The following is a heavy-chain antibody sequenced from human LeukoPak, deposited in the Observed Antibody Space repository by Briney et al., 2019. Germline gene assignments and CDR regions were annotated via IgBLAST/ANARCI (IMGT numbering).Heavy chain of an antibody. CDR2: IYPKTGGT. D-gene: IGHD1-26*01. CDR3: AGPWDQVGFDP. J-gene: IGHJ5*02. V-gene: IGHV1-2*02. Sequence: ASVKVSCKASGYTFTGYYLHWVRHAPGQGLEWMGWIYPKTGGTSYAQKFQGRVTMTRDTSISTAYMELIGLRSDDTAVYYCAGPWDQVGFDPWGQGTLVSVSS. CDR1: GYTFTGYY.